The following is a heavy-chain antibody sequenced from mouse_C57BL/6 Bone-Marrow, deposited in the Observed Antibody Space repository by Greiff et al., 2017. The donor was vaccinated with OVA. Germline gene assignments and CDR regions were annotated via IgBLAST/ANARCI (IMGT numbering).Heavy chain of an antibody. V-gene: IGHV1-81*01. CDR1: GYTFTSYG. D-gene: IGHD1-1*01. CDR3: ARWSGSSYWWYFDV. J-gene: IGHJ1*03. CDR2: IYPRSGNT. Sequence: VKLMESGAELARPGASVKLSCKASGYTFTSYGISWVKQRAGQGLEWIGEIYPRSGNTYYNEKFKGKATLTADKSSSTAYMELRSLTSEDSAVYFGARWSGSSYWWYFDVWGTGTTVTVSS.